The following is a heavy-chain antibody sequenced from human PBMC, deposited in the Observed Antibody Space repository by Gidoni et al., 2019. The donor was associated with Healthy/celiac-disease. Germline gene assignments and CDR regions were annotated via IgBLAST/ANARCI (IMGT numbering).Heavy chain of an antibody. CDR2: IYYIGST. V-gene: IGHV4-59*08. CDR1: GGSISSYY. D-gene: IGHD6-19*01. Sequence: QVQLQESGPGLVKPSETLSLTCPVAGGSISSYYWSWIRQPPGKGLEWIGYIYYIGSTNYNPSLKSRITISVDTSKNQFSLKLGSVTAADTAVYYCARHGGVYSSGWYLTFDYWGQGTLVTVSS. J-gene: IGHJ4*02. CDR3: ARHGGVYSSGWYLTFDY.